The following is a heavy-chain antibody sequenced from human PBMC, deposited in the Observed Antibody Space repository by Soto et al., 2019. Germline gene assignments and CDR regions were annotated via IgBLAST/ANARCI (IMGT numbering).Heavy chain of an antibody. CDR1: GGSISSGGYY. V-gene: IGHV4-31*03. Sequence: SETLSLTCTVSGGSISSGGYYWSWIRQHPGKGLEWIGYIYYSGSTYYNPSLKSRVTISVDTSKNQFSLKLSSVTAADTAVYYCARDSGGAAAGNCYYYYGTDVWGQGTTVTVS. CDR2: IYYSGST. J-gene: IGHJ6*02. D-gene: IGHD6-13*01. CDR3: ARDSGGAAAGNCYYYYGTDV.